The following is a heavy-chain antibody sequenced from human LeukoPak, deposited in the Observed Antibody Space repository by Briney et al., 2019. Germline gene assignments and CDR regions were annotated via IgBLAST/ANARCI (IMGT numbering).Heavy chain of an antibody. CDR2: IYYSGST. CDR1: GGSISSGDYY. J-gene: IGHJ6*02. V-gene: IGHV4-30-4*01. CDR3: ARAPHICSGGSCYYYYGMDV. Sequence: PSETLSLTCTVSGGSISSGDYYWSWIRQPPGKGLEWIGYIYYSGSTYYNPSLKSRVTMSVDTSKNQFSLKLSSVTAADTAVYYCARAPHICSGGSCYYYYGMDVWGQGTTVTVSS. D-gene: IGHD2-15*01.